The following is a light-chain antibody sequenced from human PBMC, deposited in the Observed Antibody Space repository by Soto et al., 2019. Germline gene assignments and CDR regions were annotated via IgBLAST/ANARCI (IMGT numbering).Light chain of an antibody. V-gene: IGKV3-20*01. CDR2: DAS. CDR3: QQYGSSTYT. Sequence: EIVLTQSPGTLSLSPGERATLSCRASQSVSSSYLAWYQQKPGQAPRLLIYDASSRATGIPDRFSGSGSRKEFTLTISRLEPEDFAVYYCQQYGSSTYTFGQGTKLEIK. J-gene: IGKJ2*01. CDR1: QSVSSSY.